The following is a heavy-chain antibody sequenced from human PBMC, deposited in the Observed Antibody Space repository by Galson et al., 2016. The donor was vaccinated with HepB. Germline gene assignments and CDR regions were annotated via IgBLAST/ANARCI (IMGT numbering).Heavy chain of an antibody. CDR2: ISGSGGNR. CDR1: GFTFSSYV. Sequence: SLRLSCAASGFTFSSYVLSWVRQPPGKGLEWVSSISGSGGNRRYAESVKGRFTISRDNSKNTLSLQMNNLRGEDTAVYYCAASGSYYVNWFDPWGQGTPVTVSS. CDR3: AASGSYYVNWFDP. D-gene: IGHD3-10*01. J-gene: IGHJ5*02. V-gene: IGHV3-23*01.